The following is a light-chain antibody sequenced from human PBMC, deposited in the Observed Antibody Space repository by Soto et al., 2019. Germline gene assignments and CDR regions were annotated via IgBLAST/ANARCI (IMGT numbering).Light chain of an antibody. J-gene: IGKJ2*01. V-gene: IGKV1-39*01. CDR2: DAS. CDR1: QSIRTF. CDR3: QQSYSTPYT. Sequence: DIQMTQSPSSLSASVGDRVTITCRASQSIRTFLNWYQQKPGKAPKPLIYDASSLQSGVPSRFSGSDSGTDFTLTISSLQPEDFATYYCQQSYSTPYTFGQGTKLEIK.